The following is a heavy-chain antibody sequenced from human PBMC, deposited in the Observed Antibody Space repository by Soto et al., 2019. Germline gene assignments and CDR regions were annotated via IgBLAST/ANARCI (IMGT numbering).Heavy chain of an antibody. J-gene: IGHJ4*02. CDR2: VKGDGSGT. CDR1: GFTFSSYW. CDR3: ARDGLITTPGVDFDC. D-gene: IGHD7-27*01. V-gene: IGHV3-74*01. Sequence: EVQLVESGGGLVQPGGSLRLSCAASGFTFSSYWMHWVRQAPGKGLVWVSRVKGDGSGTSYAASVKGRFTISRDNAKNTLYLHMDSLRAEDTAVYYCARDGLITTPGVDFDCWGQGTLVTVSS.